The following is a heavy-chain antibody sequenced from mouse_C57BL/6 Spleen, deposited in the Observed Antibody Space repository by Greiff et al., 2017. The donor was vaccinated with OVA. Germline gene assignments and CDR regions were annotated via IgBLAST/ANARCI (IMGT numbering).Heavy chain of an antibody. CDR2: IDPSDSYT. Sequence: QVQLQQPGAELVRPGTSVKLSCKASGYTFTSYWMHWVKQRPGQGLEWIGVIDPSDSYTNYNQKFKGKATLTVDTSSSTAYMQLSSLTSEDSAVYYCARSPYYGSLYYFDYWGQGTTLTVSS. J-gene: IGHJ2*01. D-gene: IGHD1-1*01. CDR3: ARSPYYGSLYYFDY. V-gene: IGHV1-59*01. CDR1: GYTFTSYW.